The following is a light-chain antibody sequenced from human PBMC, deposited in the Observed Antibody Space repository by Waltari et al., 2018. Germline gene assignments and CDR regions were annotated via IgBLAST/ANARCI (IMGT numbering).Light chain of an antibody. Sequence: EIVMNQSPPSLSVTLGEPASISCTSSQSLLHTNGHYYLDWYLQKPGQSPQLLIYAASNRAPGVPDRFSGSGSGRDFTLTISRVEADDFGTYFCMQALQTWTFGQGTKVDMK. J-gene: IGKJ1*01. V-gene: IGKV2-28*01. CDR2: AAS. CDR1: QSLLHTNGHYY. CDR3: MQALQTWT.